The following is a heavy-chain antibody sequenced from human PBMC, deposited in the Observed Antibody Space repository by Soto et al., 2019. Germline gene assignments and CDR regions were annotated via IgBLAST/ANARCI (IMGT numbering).Heavy chain of an antibody. CDR3: ARDINYYDSSGYQDY. CDR2: ISSSGRTI. D-gene: IGHD3-22*01. V-gene: IGHV3-48*03. CDR1: GFTFSRYE. J-gene: IGHJ4*02. Sequence: EVQLVESGGDLVQPGGSLRLSCAVSGFTFSRYEMNWVRQAPGKGLEWVSYISSSGRTIHYADSVKGRFTISRDNDKNSLYLQMDRLRDENTAVYYCARDINYYDSSGYQDYWGQGTLVTVSS.